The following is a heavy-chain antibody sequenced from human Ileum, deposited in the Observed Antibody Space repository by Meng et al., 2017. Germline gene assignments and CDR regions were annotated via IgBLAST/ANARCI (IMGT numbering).Heavy chain of an antibody. CDR3: TTNRGIS. D-gene: IGHD1-14*01. Sequence: VQRVESGGGLAPPGGSLRLSCAASGFTFTDHWMHWVRQGPGKGLVWVSRINPDGSNPTYADSVKGRFTISRDNAKNTVYLQMNSLRAEDTAVYYCTTNRGISWGQGTLVTVSS. V-gene: IGHV3-74*01. CDR1: GFTFTDHW. CDR2: INPDGSNP. J-gene: IGHJ5*02.